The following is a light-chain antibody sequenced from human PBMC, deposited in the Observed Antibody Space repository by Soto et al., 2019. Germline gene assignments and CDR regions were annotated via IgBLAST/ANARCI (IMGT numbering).Light chain of an antibody. Sequence: DIQRTQSPCSLSASVGGRVTSTCRASQSISNYLNWYQQKPGKANKLLIYAASSLQSGVTSRFSGSGSGTDFTLTISSLQPEDFATYYCQKSDSTPWTGGQGTQGDIK. CDR2: AAS. CDR1: QSISNY. V-gene: IGKV1-39*01. CDR3: QKSDSTPWT. J-gene: IGKJ1*01.